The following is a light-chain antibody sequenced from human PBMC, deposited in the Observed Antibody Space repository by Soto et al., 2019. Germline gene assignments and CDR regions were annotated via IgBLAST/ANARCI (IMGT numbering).Light chain of an antibody. CDR1: QSVGTY. J-gene: IGKJ4*01. CDR2: EAS. Sequence: IVLTQSPGPLSLSPGETATLSCRASQSVGTYLAWYQLKSGQAPTLLIYEASKRATGVPARFSGRGSGTDFTLTINSLETEDFALYYCQQGSNWPPLTCGGGTKVDIK. CDR3: QQGSNWPPLT. V-gene: IGKV3-11*01.